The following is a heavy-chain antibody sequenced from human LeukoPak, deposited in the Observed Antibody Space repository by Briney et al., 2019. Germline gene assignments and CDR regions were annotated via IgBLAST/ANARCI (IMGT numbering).Heavy chain of an antibody. V-gene: IGHV4-34*01. J-gene: IGHJ4*02. Sequence: SETLSLTCAVYGGSFSDYYWSWIRQPPGKGLEWIGEINFGGSTYYNPSLKSRATVSLDTSKNQFSLNLRSVTAADTAVYYCARGPDYAKTGYWGQGTLVTVSS. D-gene: IGHD4-17*01. CDR2: INFGGST. CDR3: ARGPDYAKTGY. CDR1: GGSFSDYY.